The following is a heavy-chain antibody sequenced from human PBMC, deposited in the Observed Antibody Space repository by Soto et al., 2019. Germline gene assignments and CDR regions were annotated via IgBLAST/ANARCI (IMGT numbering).Heavy chain of an antibody. J-gene: IGHJ4*02. Sequence: SLRLSCAASGFTFSSYAMHWVRQAPGKGLEWVAVISYDGSNKYYADSVKGRFTISRDNSKNTLYLQLNSLRAEDTAVYYCARDRPRYFDWLLSHFDYWGQGTLVTVSS. CDR1: GFTFSSYA. V-gene: IGHV3-30-3*01. CDR3: ARDRPRYFDWLLSHFDY. CDR2: ISYDGSNK. D-gene: IGHD3-9*01.